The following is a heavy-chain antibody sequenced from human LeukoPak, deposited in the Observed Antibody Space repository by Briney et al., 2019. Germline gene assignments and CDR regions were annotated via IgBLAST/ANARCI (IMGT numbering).Heavy chain of an antibody. CDR3: ARSMTGAFDI. CDR2: IDPSDSYT. D-gene: IGHD1-14*01. V-gene: IGHV5-10-1*01. Sequence: ESLKISCKGSGYSFTSYWISCVRQMPGKGLEWMGRIDPSDSYTNYSPSFQGHVTISADKSISTAYLQWSSLKASDTAMYYCARSMTGAFDIWGQGTMVTVSS. CDR1: GYSFTSYW. J-gene: IGHJ3*02.